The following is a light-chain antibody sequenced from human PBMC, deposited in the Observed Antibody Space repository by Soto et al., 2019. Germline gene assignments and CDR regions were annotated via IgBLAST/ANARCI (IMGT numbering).Light chain of an antibody. V-gene: IGLV1-47*02. CDR3: SANDDSLGGPV. CDR1: NSNVETNY. J-gene: IGLJ2*01. Sequence: QSVLTQPPSASGTPGQRVTISCSGSNSNVETNYVYWYQQVAGTAPKLLIYSNDQRPSGVPDRFSASKSGTSASLDISGLRSEYEADYYCSANDDSLGGPVFGGGTKVTVL. CDR2: SND.